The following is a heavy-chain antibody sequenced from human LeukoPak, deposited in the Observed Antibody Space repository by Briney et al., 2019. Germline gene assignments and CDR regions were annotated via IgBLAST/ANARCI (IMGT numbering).Heavy chain of an antibody. CDR2: IKQDGSEK. J-gene: IGHJ4*02. Sequence: HSGGSLRLSCAASGFTFSSYWMSWVRQAPGKGLERVANIKQDGSEKYYVDSVKGRFTISRDNAKNSLYLQMNSLRAEDTAVYYCARDFSSSGWYGFDYWGQGTLVTVSS. CDR1: GFTFSSYW. V-gene: IGHV3-7*01. D-gene: IGHD6-19*01. CDR3: ARDFSSSGWYGFDY.